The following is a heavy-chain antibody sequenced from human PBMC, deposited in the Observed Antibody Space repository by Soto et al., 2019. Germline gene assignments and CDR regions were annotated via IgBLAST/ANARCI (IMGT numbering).Heavy chain of an antibody. CDR2: ISHSGST. V-gene: IGHV4-4*02. D-gene: IGHD6-13*01. Sequence: QVQLQESGPGLVKSSGTLSLTCAVSGGSISSSIWWSWVRQPPGKGLEWIGEISHSGSTNSNPSLKSRVTLSVDKSKTQFSLKLSSVTVADTAVYYCARDRGSSALTGAFDIWGQGTMVTVSS. CDR1: GGSISSSIW. J-gene: IGHJ3*02. CDR3: ARDRGSSALTGAFDI.